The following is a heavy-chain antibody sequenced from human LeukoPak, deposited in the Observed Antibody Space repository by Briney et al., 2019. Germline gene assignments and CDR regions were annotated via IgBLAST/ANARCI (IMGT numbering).Heavy chain of an antibody. CDR3: AMTKPAAGDY. V-gene: IGHV4-39*01. J-gene: IGHJ4*02. D-gene: IGHD6-13*01. CDR2: IYYSGST. Sequence: SETLSLTCTVSGGSISSSSYYWGWIRQPPGKGLEWIGSIYYSGSTYYNPSLKSRVTISVDTSKNQFSLKLSSVTAADTAVYYCAMTKPAAGDYWGQGTLVTVSS. CDR1: GGSISSSSYY.